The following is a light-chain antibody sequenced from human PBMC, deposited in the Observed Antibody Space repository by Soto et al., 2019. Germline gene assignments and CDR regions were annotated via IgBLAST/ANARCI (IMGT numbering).Light chain of an antibody. CDR1: QSVNSN. J-gene: IGKJ1*01. Sequence: EIVLTQSPATLYVSPGERATLSCRASQSVNSNLAWYQQQPGQAPRLHIYTTSNRATGIPARFSGSGSGTGFSLSISSLQSEGFEVNYSQQYNNGPSLTFGQGTTVEIK. V-gene: IGKV3-15*01. CDR3: QQYNNGPSLT. CDR2: TTS.